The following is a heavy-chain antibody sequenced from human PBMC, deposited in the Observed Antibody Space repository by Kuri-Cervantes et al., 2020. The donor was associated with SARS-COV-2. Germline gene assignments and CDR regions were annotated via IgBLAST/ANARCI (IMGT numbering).Heavy chain of an antibody. CDR3: ARPSWRAAPSHFQH. D-gene: IGHD6-6*01. V-gene: IGHV3-7*01. J-gene: IGHJ1*01. CDR1: GFTFSSYA. CDR2: IKQDGSEK. Sequence: GGSLRLSCAASGFTFSSYAMHWVRQAPGKGLEWVANIKQDGSEKYYVDSVKGRFTISRDNAKNSLYLQMNSLRAEDTAVYYCARPSWRAAPSHFQHWGQGTLVTVSS.